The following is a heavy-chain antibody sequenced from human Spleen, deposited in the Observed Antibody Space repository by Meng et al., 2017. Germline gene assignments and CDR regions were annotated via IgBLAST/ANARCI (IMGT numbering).Heavy chain of an antibody. CDR2: MYYTGRT. CDR1: GGSIIGYY. D-gene: IGHD6-13*01. J-gene: IGHJ4*02. Sequence: SETLSLTCTVSGGSIIGYYWSWIRQTPGRGLEWVGHMYYTGRTIHNPSLKSRVTLAVDTSKNQFSLKLSSVTAADTAMYYCARDEDISAAGKLFGDYWGQGTLVTVSS. V-gene: IGHV4-59*01. CDR3: ARDEDISAAGKLFGDY.